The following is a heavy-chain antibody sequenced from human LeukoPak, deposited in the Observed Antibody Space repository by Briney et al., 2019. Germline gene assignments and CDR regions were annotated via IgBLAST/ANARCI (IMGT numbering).Heavy chain of an antibody. CDR1: GGSFSGYY. CDR2: INHSGST. CDR3: ARGRRLDY. D-gene: IGHD3-16*01. Sequence: SETLSLTCAVYGGSFSGYYWSWIRQPPGKGLEWIGEINHSGSTNYNPSLKSRVSISVDTSKNQFSLKLSSVTAADTAVYYCARGRRLDYWGQGTLVTVSS. J-gene: IGHJ4*02. V-gene: IGHV4-34*01.